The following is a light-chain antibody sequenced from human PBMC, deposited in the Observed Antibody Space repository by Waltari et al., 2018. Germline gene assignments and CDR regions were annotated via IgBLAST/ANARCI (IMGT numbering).Light chain of an antibody. Sequence: ELVMTQSPATLSVSPGERAIISCRASQSVTTNLAWYQQKPGQPPRLLIYGASTRATDIPARFSGSGSGTEFTLTITSLQSEDFAVYYCHQYNDGPPFNFGQGTKLEIK. J-gene: IGKJ2*01. CDR2: GAS. CDR1: QSVTTN. CDR3: HQYNDGPPFN. V-gene: IGKV3-15*01.